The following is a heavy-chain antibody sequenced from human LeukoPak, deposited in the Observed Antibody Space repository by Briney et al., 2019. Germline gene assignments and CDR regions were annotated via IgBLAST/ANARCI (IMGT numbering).Heavy chain of an antibody. CDR2: ISYDGSGK. J-gene: IGHJ6*02. V-gene: IGHV3-30*04. Sequence: GKSLRLSCVGAGFVFSNHVIHWVRQAPGQGLEWVSMISYDGSGKHYADSVGSRLTISRDNSKNTVYLQMDSLTAEDTAIYYCARDLWGVAVAGAGKDVWGQGTTVTVSS. D-gene: IGHD3-16*01. CDR1: GFVFSNHV. CDR3: ARDLWGVAVAGAGKDV.